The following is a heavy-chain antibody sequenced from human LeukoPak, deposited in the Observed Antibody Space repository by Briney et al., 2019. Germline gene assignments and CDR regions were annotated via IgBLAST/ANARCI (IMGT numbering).Heavy chain of an antibody. J-gene: IGHJ4*02. CDR2: TYYRSKWYN. V-gene: IGHV6-1*01. CDR1: GDSVSSNCAA. D-gene: IGHD5-18*01. Sequence: SQTLSLTCALSGDSVSSNCAAWNWISQSPSRGLEWLGRTYYRSKWYNDYAVSVKRRITINPAPSKNPFSLPLNSATPEDTAVYYCARDRRAAMELDYWGQGTLVTASS. CDR3: ARDRRAAMELDY.